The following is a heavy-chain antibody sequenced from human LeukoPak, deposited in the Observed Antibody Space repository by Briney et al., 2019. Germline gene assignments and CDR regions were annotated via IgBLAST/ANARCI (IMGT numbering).Heavy chain of an antibody. CDR1: GGSISSGGYY. D-gene: IGHD2-21*02. Sequence: SSETLSLTCTVSGGSISSGGYYWSWIRQHPGKGLEWIGYIYYSGSTYYNPSLKSRVTISVDTSKNQFSLKLSSVTAADTAVYYCARVVGGCGDCRPGFDYWGQGTLVTVSS. J-gene: IGHJ4*02. CDR2: IYYSGST. V-gene: IGHV4-31*03. CDR3: ARVVGGCGDCRPGFDY.